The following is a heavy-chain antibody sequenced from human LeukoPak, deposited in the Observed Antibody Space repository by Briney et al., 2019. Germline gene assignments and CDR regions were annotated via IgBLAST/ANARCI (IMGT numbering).Heavy chain of an antibody. CDR1: GGSISSYY. D-gene: IGHD1-26*01. CDR3: ARDRVWELGLHAFDI. Sequence: SETLSLTCTVSGGSISSYYWSWIRQPAGKGLEWIGRIYTSGSTNYNPSLKSRVTMSVDTSKNQFSLKLSSVTAADTAVYYCARDRVWELGLHAFDIWGQGTMVTVSS. V-gene: IGHV4-4*07. CDR2: IYTSGST. J-gene: IGHJ3*02.